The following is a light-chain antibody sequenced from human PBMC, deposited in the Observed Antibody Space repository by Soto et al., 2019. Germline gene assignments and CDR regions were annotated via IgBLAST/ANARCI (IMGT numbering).Light chain of an antibody. Sequence: QSALTQPPSASGSPGQSVTISCTGTGSDIGAYNYVSWYQQYPGKAPKVMIYDVIKRPSGVPDRFSGSKSGNTASLTVSGLRADDEGVYYCSLFVGGDSFDVIFGGGTKLTVL. CDR1: GSDIGAYNY. V-gene: IGLV2-8*01. J-gene: IGLJ2*01. CDR2: DVI. CDR3: SLFVGGDSFDVI.